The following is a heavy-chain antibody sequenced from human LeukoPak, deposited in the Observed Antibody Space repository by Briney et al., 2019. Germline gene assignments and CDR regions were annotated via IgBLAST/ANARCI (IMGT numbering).Heavy chain of an antibody. Sequence: SETLSLTCTVSGSSISSSSYYWGWIRQPPGKGLEWIGSIYYSGSTYYNPSLKSRVTISVDTSKNQFSLKLSSVTAADTAVYYCATVKGLDIAVAGTAVFDYWGQGTLVTVSS. CDR2: IYYSGST. D-gene: IGHD6-19*01. J-gene: IGHJ4*02. CDR3: ATVKGLDIAVAGTAVFDY. V-gene: IGHV4-39*01. CDR1: GSSISSSSYY.